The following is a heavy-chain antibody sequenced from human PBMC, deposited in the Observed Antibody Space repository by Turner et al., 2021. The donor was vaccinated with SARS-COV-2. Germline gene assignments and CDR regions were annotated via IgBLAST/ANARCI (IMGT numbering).Heavy chain of an antibody. J-gene: IGHJ4*02. CDR3: ARGEVGYCSGGRCYSGSY. Sequence: VQLVQSGAAVKKPGSSVKVSCKSSGGTFSSYAISWVRQAPGQGLEWMGGISTSFGTANYEQKFQGRVTITADESTSTDYMELSSLRSEEKDVYYCARGEVGYCSGGRCYSGSYWGQGTLVTVSS. CDR2: ISTSFGTA. V-gene: IGHV1-69*01. D-gene: IGHD2-15*01. CDR1: GGTFSSYA.